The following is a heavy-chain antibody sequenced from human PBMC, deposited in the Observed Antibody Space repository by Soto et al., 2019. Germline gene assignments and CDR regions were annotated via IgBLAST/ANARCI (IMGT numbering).Heavy chain of an antibody. J-gene: IGHJ3*02. CDR1: GFTFSSYD. CDR3: ARIAGNNAFDI. D-gene: IGHD6-13*01. CDR2: IGTAGDT. V-gene: IGHV3-13*01. Sequence: PGGSLRLSCAASGFTFSSYDMYWVRQATGKGLEWVSAIGTAGDTYYPGSVKGRFTISRENAKNSLYLQMNSLRAGDTAVYYCARIAGNNAFDIWGQGTMVTVSS.